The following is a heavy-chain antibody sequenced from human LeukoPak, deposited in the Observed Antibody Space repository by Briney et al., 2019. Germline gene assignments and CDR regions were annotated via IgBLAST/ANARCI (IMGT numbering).Heavy chain of an antibody. D-gene: IGHD4-17*01. CDR2: ISYDGSNK. J-gene: IGHJ4*02. Sequence: PGGSLRLSCAASGFTFSSYGMHRVRQAPGKGLEWVAVISYDGSNKYYADSVKGRFTISRDNSKNTLYLQMNSLRAEDTAVYYCARYGDSLDYWGQGTLVTVSS. CDR1: GFTFSSYG. V-gene: IGHV3-30*03. CDR3: ARYGDSLDY.